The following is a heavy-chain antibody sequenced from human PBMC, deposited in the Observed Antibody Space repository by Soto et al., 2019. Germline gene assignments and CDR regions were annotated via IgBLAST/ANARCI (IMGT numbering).Heavy chain of an antibody. D-gene: IGHD2-2*01. J-gene: IGHJ3*02. CDR3: ARDHCISTSCHAFDI. CDR2: ISYDGSNK. Sequence: QVQLVESGGGVVQPGRSLRLSCAASGFTFSSYAMHWVRQAPGKGLEWVAVISYDGSNKYYADSVKGRFTISRDNSKNRLYLQMNSLRAEDTAVYYCARDHCISTSCHAFDIWGQGTMVTVSS. CDR1: GFTFSSYA. V-gene: IGHV3-30-3*01.